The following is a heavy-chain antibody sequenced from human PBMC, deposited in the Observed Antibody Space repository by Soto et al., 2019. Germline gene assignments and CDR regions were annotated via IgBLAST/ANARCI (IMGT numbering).Heavy chain of an antibody. V-gene: IGHV3-33*01. CDR1: GFTFSSYG. D-gene: IGHD2-2*01. CDR3: ARDATDLEMVVVPAAMDY. Sequence: QVQLVEAGGGVVQPGRSLRLSCAASGFTFSSYGMHWVRQAPGKGLEGVAVIWDDGSNKYYADSVEGRFTISRDNSKNKLYLQLNSLRAEDTAVYYGARDATDLEMVVVPAAMDYWGQGTLVTVS. CDR2: IWDDGSNK. J-gene: IGHJ4*02.